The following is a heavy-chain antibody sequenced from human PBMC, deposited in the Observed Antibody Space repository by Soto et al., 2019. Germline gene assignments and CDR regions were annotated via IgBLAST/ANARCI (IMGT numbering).Heavy chain of an antibody. CDR1: GFTFSSYS. Sequence: GSLRLSCAASGFTFSSYSITWVRQAPGKGLEWVSGISGSGGGTYYADSVKGRFTISRDNSKNTLYLQMNSLRAEDTAVYYCAKNGHRSGWYYFDYWGQGTLVTVSS. D-gene: IGHD6-19*01. J-gene: IGHJ4*02. CDR3: AKNGHRSGWYYFDY. CDR2: ISGSGGGT. V-gene: IGHV3-23*01.